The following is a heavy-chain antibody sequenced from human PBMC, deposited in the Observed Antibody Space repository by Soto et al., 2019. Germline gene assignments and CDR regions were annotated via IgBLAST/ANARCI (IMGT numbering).Heavy chain of an antibody. D-gene: IGHD6-13*01. V-gene: IGHV5-51*01. CDR1: GYSFTSYW. Sequence: GESPKISCKASGYSFTSYWIGWGRQTPGKGLEWMGIILPDDSDTKYSPSFQGRVTISADRSMTTDYLHLRSMEASDSATYCCARQGFSKHYFYAADVWGQGTTVTVSS. J-gene: IGHJ6*02. CDR2: ILPDDSDT. CDR3: ARQGFSKHYFYAADV.